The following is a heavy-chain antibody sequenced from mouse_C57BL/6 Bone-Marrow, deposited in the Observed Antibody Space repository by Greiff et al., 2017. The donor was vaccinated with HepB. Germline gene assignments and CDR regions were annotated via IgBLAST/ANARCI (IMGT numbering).Heavy chain of an antibody. D-gene: IGHD2-3*01. CDR2: IDPANGDT. Sequence: EVQLQHSGAELVRPGASVKLSCTASGFNIKDDYMHWVKQRPEQGLEWIGWIDPANGDTEYASKFQGKATITADTSSNTAYLQLSSLTSEDTAVYYCTTGWLDAYWGQGTLVTVSA. CDR3: TTGWLDAY. V-gene: IGHV14-4*01. J-gene: IGHJ3*01. CDR1: GFNIKDDY.